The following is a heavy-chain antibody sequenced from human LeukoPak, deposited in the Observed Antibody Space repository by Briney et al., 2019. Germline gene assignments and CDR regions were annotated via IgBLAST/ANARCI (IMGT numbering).Heavy chain of an antibody. CDR3: TTGPFDYYGSASYLANGMDV. V-gene: IGHV3-15*01. Sequence: KTGGSLRLSCAASGFTFSNAWMIWVRPAPGKGLEWVGRIKSKTDGGTTDYTAPVKGRFTMSRDDSKNTLYLQMNSLKTEDTAVYYCTTGPFDYYGSASYLANGMDVWGQGTTVTVSS. D-gene: IGHD3-10*01. J-gene: IGHJ6*02. CDR2: IKSKTDGGTT. CDR1: GFTFSNAW.